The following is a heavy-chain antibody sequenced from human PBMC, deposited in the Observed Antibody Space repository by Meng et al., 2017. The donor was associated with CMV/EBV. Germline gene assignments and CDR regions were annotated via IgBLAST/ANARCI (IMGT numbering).Heavy chain of an antibody. J-gene: IGHJ5*02. CDR1: GGTFSSYA. D-gene: IGHD6-6*01. CDR3: ARDYSGIAARPGFDP. V-gene: IGHV1-69*12. Sequence: QVQVVQSGHEVKKPGSSVKVSCKASGGTFSSYAISWVRQAPGQGLEWMGGIIPIFGTANYAQKFQGRVTITADESPSTAYMELSSLRSEDTAVYYCARDYSGIAARPGFDPWGQGTLVTVSS. CDR2: IIPIFGTA.